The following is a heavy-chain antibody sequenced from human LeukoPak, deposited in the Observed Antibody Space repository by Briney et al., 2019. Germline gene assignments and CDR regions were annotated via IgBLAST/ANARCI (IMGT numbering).Heavy chain of an antibody. D-gene: IGHD2-21*02. CDR2: ASLGGSDI. V-gene: IGHV3-48*03. CDR3: VRARLIRLENFFDY. CDR1: GLTFSNHE. Sequence: GGSLRLSCATSGLTFSNHEMNWARQAPGKGLEWVAYASLGGSDISYADSAKGRFTISTDNANSSLYLQMDSLRAEDTAVYFCVRARLIRLENFFDYWGQGTLVTVSS. J-gene: IGHJ4*02.